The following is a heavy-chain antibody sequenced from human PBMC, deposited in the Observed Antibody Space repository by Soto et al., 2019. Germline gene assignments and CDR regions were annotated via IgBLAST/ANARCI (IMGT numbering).Heavy chain of an antibody. CDR1: GFTFSSYA. CDR3: ARDPVAGFDP. CDR2: ISYDGSNK. Sequence: GGSLRISCEASGFTFSSYAMHWVRQAPGKGLEWVAVISYDGSNKYYADSVKGRFTISRDNSKNTLYLQMNSLRAEDTAVYYCARDPVAGFDPWGQGTLVTVSS. J-gene: IGHJ5*02. D-gene: IGHD6-19*01. V-gene: IGHV3-30-3*01.